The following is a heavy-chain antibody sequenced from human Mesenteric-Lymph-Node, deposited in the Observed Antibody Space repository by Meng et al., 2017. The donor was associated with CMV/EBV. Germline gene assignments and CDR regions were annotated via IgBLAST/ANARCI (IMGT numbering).Heavy chain of an antibody. J-gene: IGHJ4*02. Sequence: GGSLRLSCAASGVTFSSYAMSWVRQAPGKGLEWVSFISGSGGNRKYADSVKGRFTISRDSAKDTLHLQMNSLRVEDTAIYYCVRLTLTNVDYWGQGTLVTVSS. CDR3: VRLTLTNVDY. D-gene: IGHD4-11*01. V-gene: IGHV3-23*01. CDR1: GVTFSSYA. CDR2: ISGSGGNR.